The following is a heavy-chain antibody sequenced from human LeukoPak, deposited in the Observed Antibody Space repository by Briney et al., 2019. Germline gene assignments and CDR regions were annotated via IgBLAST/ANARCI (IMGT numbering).Heavy chain of an antibody. D-gene: IGHD5-12*01. CDR3: ARTRGYSGYEARYYYYGMDV. CDR2: IYSGGST. V-gene: IGHV3-NL1*01. Sequence: GGSLRLSCAASGFTFSSYGMHWVRQAPGKGLEWVAVIYSGGSTYYADSVKGRFTISRDNSKNTLYLQMNSLRAEDTAVYYCARTRGYSGYEARYYYYGMDVWGQGTTVTVSS. CDR1: GFTFSSYG. J-gene: IGHJ6*02.